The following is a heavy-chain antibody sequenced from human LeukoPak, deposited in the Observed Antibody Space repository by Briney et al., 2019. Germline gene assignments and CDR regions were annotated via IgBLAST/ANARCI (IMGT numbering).Heavy chain of an antibody. D-gene: IGHD3-16*02. CDR2: INSDGSST. J-gene: IGHJ4*02. V-gene: IGHV3-74*01. CDR1: GFTFTSYN. CDR3: ARELRLGELSPFDY. Sequence: GGSLRLSCEASGFTFTSYNMHWVRQAPGKGLVWVSRINSDGSSTSYADSVKGRFTISRDNAKNTLYLQMNSLRAEDTAVYYCARELRLGELSPFDYWGQGTLVTVSS.